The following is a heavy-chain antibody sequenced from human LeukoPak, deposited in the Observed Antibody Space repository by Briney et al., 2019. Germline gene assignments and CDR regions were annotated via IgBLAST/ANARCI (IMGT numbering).Heavy chain of an antibody. CDR1: GGSFSGYY. J-gene: IGHJ4*02. V-gene: IGHV4-34*01. Sequence: SETLSLTCAVYGGSFSGYYWSWIRQSPGKWLEWIGEINHSGSTNYNPSLKSRVTISVDTSKNQFSLKLSSVTAADTAVYYCARGGYYDSSGLGYYFDYWGQGTLVTVSS. CDR3: ARGGYYDSSGLGYYFDY. CDR2: INHSGST. D-gene: IGHD3-22*01.